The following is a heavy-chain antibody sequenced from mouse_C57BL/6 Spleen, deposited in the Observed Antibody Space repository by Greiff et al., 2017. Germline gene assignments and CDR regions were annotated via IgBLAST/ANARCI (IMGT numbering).Heavy chain of an antibody. D-gene: IGHD1-1*01. CDR2: INPYNGGT. V-gene: IGHV1-19*01. Sequence: EVQLQQSGPVLVKPGASVKMSCKASGYTFTDYYMNWVKQSHGKSLEWIGVINPYNGGTSYNQKFKGKATLTVYKSSSTAYMELNSLTSEDSAVYYCARRTVGYYFDYWGQGTTLTVSS. CDR1: GYTFTDYY. CDR3: ARRTVGYYFDY. J-gene: IGHJ2*01.